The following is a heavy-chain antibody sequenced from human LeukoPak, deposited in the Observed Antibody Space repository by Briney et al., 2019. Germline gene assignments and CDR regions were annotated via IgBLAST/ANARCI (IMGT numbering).Heavy chain of an antibody. CDR2: IIPIFGTA. D-gene: IGHD5-18*01. Sequence: SVKVSCKASGGTFSSYAISWVRQAPGQGLEWMGGIIPIFGTANYAQKFQGRVTITADESTSTAYMELSSLRSEDTAVYYCARVSDTAMVTPGYYYYGMDVWGQGTTVTVSS. CDR1: GGTFSSYA. V-gene: IGHV1-69*01. J-gene: IGHJ6*02. CDR3: ARVSDTAMVTPGYYYYGMDV.